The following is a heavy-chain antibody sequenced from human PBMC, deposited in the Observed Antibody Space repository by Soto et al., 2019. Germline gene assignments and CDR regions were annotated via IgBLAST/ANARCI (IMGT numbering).Heavy chain of an antibody. CDR2: ISYDGSNK. CDR1: GFTFSSYG. D-gene: IGHD6-19*01. J-gene: IGHJ4*02. Sequence: GSLRLSCAASGFTFSSYGMHWVRQAPGKGLEWVAVISYDGSNKYYADSVKGRFTISRDNSKNTLYLQMNSLRAEDTAVYYCAKDGIAVAPTYYFDYWGQGTLVTVSS. CDR3: AKDGIAVAPTYYFDY. V-gene: IGHV3-30*18.